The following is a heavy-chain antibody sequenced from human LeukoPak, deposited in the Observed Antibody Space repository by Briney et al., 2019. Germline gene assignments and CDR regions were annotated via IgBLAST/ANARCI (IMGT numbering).Heavy chain of an antibody. CDR1: GFTFSSYW. J-gene: IGHJ3*02. CDR2: IKQDESEK. CDR3: ARLSDSISCFGFDI. V-gene: IGHV3-7*01. D-gene: IGHD2-2*01. Sequence: PGGSLRLSCEASGFTFSSYWMSWVRQAPGKGLEWVANIKQDESEKYYVDSVKGRFTISGDNAKNSLYLQMNSLRAEDTAVYYCARLSDSISCFGFDIWGQGTTVTVSS.